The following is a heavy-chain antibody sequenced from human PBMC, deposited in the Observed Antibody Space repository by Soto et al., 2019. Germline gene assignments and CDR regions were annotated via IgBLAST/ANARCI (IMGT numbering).Heavy chain of an antibody. Sequence: QITLKESGPTLVKPTQTLKLTCTFSGFSFSDGAVGVGWFRQSPGKAPEWLAIYFWDEDEWHSPPVRTRLSISYEASRSQVVFSMVDMAPQDTATYCGARGRRRESCWGGDCYYFDVWGQG. CDR1: GFSFSDGAVG. V-gene: IGHV2-5*02. D-gene: IGHD2-21*01. CDR2: YFWDEDE. CDR3: ARGRRRESCWGGDCYYFDV. J-gene: IGHJ4*02.